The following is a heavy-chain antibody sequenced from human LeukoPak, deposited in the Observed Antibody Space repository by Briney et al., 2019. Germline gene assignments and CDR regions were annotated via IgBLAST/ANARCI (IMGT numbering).Heavy chain of an antibody. V-gene: IGHV4-59*01. Sequence: SETLSLTCTVSGGSISSYYWSWIRQPPGKGLEWIGYIYYSGSTNYNPSLKSRVIISVDTSKDQFSLKLSSVTAADTAVYYCARVTTGSRYFDYWGQGTLVTVSS. J-gene: IGHJ4*02. D-gene: IGHD4-17*01. CDR3: ARVTTGSRYFDY. CDR2: IYYSGST. CDR1: GGSISSYY.